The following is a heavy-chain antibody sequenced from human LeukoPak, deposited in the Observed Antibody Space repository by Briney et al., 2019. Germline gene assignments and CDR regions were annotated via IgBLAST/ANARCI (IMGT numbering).Heavy chain of an antibody. Sequence: PGGSLRLSCAASGFTFDDYAMHWVRQAPGKGLEWVSGISWNSGSIGYADSVKGRLTISRDNAKNSLYLQMNSLRAEDTAVYYCARERIVVVIGYYYYMDVWGKGTTVTVSS. V-gene: IGHV3-9*01. CDR1: GFTFDDYA. CDR2: ISWNSGSI. J-gene: IGHJ6*03. D-gene: IGHD3-22*01. CDR3: ARERIVVVIGYYYYMDV.